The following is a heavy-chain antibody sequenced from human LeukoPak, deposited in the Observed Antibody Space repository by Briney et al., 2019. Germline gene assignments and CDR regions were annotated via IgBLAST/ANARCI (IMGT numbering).Heavy chain of an antibody. CDR1: GFTFSSYW. Sequence: GGSLRLSCADSGFTFSSYWMHWVRQAPGKGLMWVSRINTDGSSSNYAGSVKGRFTISRDNAKNTLYLQMNSLRAEDTAVYYCARGYGSGSYRWGQGTLVTVSS. CDR3: ARGYGSGSYR. V-gene: IGHV3-74*01. D-gene: IGHD3-10*01. CDR2: INTDGSSS. J-gene: IGHJ4*02.